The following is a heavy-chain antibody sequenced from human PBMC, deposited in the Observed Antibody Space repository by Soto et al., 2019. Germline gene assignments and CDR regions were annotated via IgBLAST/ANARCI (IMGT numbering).Heavy chain of an antibody. D-gene: IGHD2-2*01. CDR1: GGTFSSYA. CDR3: AREWRGYCSSTSCQTGFDP. Sequence: ASVKVSCKASGGTFSSYAISWVRQAPGQGLEWMGGIIPIFGTANYAQKFQGRVTITADESTSTAYMELSSLRSEDTAVYYCAREWRGYCSSTSCQTGFDPWGQGTLVTVSS. J-gene: IGHJ5*02. CDR2: IIPIFGTA. V-gene: IGHV1-69*13.